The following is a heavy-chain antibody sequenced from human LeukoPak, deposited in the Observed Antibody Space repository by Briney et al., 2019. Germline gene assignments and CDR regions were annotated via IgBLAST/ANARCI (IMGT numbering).Heavy chain of an antibody. J-gene: IGHJ4*02. CDR3: AKRSGDSYFLDS. CDR2: ISGSGGST. D-gene: IGHD2-15*01. V-gene: IGHV3-23*01. Sequence: PGGSLRLSYAASGFIFSRYAMTWVRQAPGKGLEWVSSISGSGGSTYYADSVKGRFTISRDTSKSTLYLQMSSLRAEDTAVYYCAKRSGDSYFLDSWGQGTLVTVSS. CDR1: GFIFSRYA.